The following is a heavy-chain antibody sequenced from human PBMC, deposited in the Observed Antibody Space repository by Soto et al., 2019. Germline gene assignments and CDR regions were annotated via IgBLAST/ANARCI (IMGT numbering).Heavy chain of an antibody. CDR1: GFTFSSYS. CDR2: ISSSSSTI. D-gene: IGHD3-22*01. J-gene: IGHJ5*02. V-gene: IGHV3-48*01. Sequence: EVQLVESGGGLVQPGGSLRLSCAASGFTFSSYSLNWGRQAPGKGLEWVSYISSSSSTIYYADSVKGRFTISRDNAKNSLDLPMNSLRAEDTAVYYCARAGDSGGYYWFDPWGQGTLVTVSS. CDR3: ARAGDSGGYYWFDP.